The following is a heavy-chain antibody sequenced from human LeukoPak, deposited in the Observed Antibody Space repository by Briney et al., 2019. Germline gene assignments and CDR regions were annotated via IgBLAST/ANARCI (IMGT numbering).Heavy chain of an antibody. CDR3: AGSPTVDAAFDI. J-gene: IGHJ3*02. Sequence: GGSLRLSCAASGFTFSSYAMSWVRQAPGKGLEWVPSISGSGGSTYYADSVRGRFTVSRDNSRNTLALQMNSLRAEDTAVYYCAGSPTVDAAFDIWGQGTMVTVSS. CDR1: GFTFSSYA. V-gene: IGHV3-23*01. CDR2: ISGSGGST. D-gene: IGHD4-23*01.